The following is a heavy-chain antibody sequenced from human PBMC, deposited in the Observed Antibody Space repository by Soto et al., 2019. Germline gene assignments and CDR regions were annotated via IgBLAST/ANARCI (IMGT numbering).Heavy chain of an antibody. V-gene: IGHV1-18*01. CDR3: ARDFIWIYYDRSGYPVIDD. Sequence: ASVKVSCKASGYTFTSYGMSWVRQAPGQGLEWMGWISAYGGNTNYAQKLQGRVTMTTDTSTSKAYMELRSLRSDDTAVYSCARDFIWIYYDRSGYPVIDDWGPGTVVPVS. CDR2: ISAYGGNT. CDR1: GYTFTSYG. J-gene: IGHJ4*02. D-gene: IGHD3-22*01.